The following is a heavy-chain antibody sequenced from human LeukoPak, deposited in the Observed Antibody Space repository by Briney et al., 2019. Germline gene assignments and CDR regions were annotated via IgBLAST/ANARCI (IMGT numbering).Heavy chain of an antibody. CDR1: GFTFSSYA. J-gene: IGHJ4*02. CDR3: ANDYDSSGYFDY. CDR2: ISGSGGST. D-gene: IGHD3-22*01. Sequence: GGSLRLSCAASGFTFSSYAMSWVRQAPGKGLEWVSAISGSGGSTYYADSVKGRSTISRDNSKNTLYLQMNSLRAEDTAVYYCANDYDSSGYFDYWGQGTLVTVSS. V-gene: IGHV3-23*01.